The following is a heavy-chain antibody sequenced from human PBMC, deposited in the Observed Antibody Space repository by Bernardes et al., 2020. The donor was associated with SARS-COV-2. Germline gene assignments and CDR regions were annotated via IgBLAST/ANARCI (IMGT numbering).Heavy chain of an antibody. CDR3: ARESDWNYVFDY. V-gene: IGHV3-21*01. J-gene: IGHJ4*02. D-gene: IGHD1-7*01. Sequence: WGFLRLSCAASEFTSSSYAMSWVRQAPGKGLEWVSSITSSSSYKYYADSVKGRFTISRDNAKNSLYLQMNSLRAEETAVYFCARESDWNYVFDYWGQGTLVTVSS. CDR2: ITSSSSYK. CDR1: EFTSSSYA.